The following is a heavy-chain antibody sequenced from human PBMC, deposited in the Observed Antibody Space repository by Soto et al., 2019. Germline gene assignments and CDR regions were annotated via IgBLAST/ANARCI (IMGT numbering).Heavy chain of an antibody. CDR2: IRSKAYGGTT. CDR3: TKISYCGGDCYSPTYYYYYGMDV. J-gene: IGHJ6*02. V-gene: IGHV3-49*05. D-gene: IGHD2-21*02. Sequence: VQLVESGGGLVKPGRSLRLSCTASGFTFGDYAMSWFRQAPGKGLEWVGFIRSKAYGGTTEYAASVKGRFTISRDDSKSIAYLQMNSLKTEDTAVYYCTKISYCGGDCYSPTYYYYYGMDVWGQGTTVTVSS. CDR1: GFTFGDYA.